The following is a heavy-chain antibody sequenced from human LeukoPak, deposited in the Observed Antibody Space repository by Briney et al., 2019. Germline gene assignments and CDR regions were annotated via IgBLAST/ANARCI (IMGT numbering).Heavy chain of an antibody. V-gene: IGHV4-59*01. D-gene: IGHD5-24*01. CDR1: GGSISNYY. CDR2: IYYSGST. CDR3: ARAPPGGYKTYFDY. Sequence: PSETLSLTCTVSGGSISNYYWSWIRHPPGKGLEWIGYIYYSGSTNYNPSLKSRVTISVDTSKNQFSLNLTSVTTADTAVYYCARAPPGGYKTYFDYWGQGTLVTVSS. J-gene: IGHJ4*02.